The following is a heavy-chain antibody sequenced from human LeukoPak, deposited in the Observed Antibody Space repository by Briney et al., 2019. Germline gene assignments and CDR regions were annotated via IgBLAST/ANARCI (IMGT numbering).Heavy chain of an antibody. V-gene: IGHV3-30*04. Sequence: PGGSLRLSCAASGFTFSSYAMHWVRQAPGNELEWVAVISCDGSNKYYADSVKGRFTISRDKSKNTLYLQINSLRAEDTAVYYCARDTGKIQGWFEPWGQGTLVTVSS. CDR2: ISCDGSNK. CDR3: ARDTGKIQGWFEP. J-gene: IGHJ5*02. D-gene: IGHD3-10*01. CDR1: GFTFSSYA.